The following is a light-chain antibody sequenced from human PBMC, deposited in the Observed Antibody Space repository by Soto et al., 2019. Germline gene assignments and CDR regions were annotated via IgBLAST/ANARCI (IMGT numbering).Light chain of an antibody. CDR1: QAIRTA. Sequence: AIQLTQSPSSLYASVGDRVTMACRASQAIRTALGWYQQKPGKVPKLLIYAASILQSGVPSRFSGSGSGTDFTLTISSLQPEDFATYYCLLDFRYFWEFGQGNKVDIK. CDR3: LLDFRYFWE. CDR2: AAS. V-gene: IGKV1-6*01. J-gene: IGKJ1*01.